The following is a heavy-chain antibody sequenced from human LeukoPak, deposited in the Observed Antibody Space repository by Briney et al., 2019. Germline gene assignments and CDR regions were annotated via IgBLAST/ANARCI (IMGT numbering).Heavy chain of an antibody. D-gene: IGHD2-15*01. CDR2: ISSSSSTI. CDR1: GFTFSSYS. J-gene: IGHJ5*02. CDR3: AREDCSGETCATPWFDP. Sequence: PGGSLRLSCAASGFTFSSYSVSWVRQAPGKGLEWVSYISSSSSTIYYADSVKGRFTISRDNAKNSLYLQMNSLRAEDTAVYYCAREDCSGETCATPWFDPWGQGTLVTVSS. V-gene: IGHV3-48*01.